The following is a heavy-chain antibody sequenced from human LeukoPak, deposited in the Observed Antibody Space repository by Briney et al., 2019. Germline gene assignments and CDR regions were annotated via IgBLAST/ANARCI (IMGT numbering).Heavy chain of an antibody. Sequence: SETLSLTCTVSGGSISSSSYYWGWIRQPPGKGLEWIGSIYYSGSTYYNPSLKSRVTISVDTSKTQFSLKLSSVTAADTAVYYCARLAGGPGVRPVVGRGRGVDYWGQGTLVTVSS. CDR1: GGSISSSSYY. CDR3: ARLAGGPGVRPVVGRGRGVDY. J-gene: IGHJ4*02. D-gene: IGHD1-26*01. V-gene: IGHV4-39*01. CDR2: IYYSGST.